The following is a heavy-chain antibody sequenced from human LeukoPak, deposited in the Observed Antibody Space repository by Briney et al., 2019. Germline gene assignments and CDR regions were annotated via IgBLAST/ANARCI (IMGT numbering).Heavy chain of an antibody. D-gene: IGHD3-10*01. V-gene: IGHV1-69*13. J-gene: IGHJ3*02. CDR2: IIPIFGTA. CDR1: GGTFSSYA. Sequence: ASVKVSCKASGGTFSSYAISWVRQAPGQGLEWMGGIIPIFGTANYAQKFQGRVTITADESTSTAYMELSSLRSEDTAVYYCARTYYYAFDIWGQGTMVTVSS. CDR3: ARTYYYAFDI.